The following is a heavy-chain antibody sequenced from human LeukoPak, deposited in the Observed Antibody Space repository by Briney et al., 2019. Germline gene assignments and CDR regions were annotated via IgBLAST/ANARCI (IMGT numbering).Heavy chain of an antibody. V-gene: IGHV4-31*03. J-gene: IGHJ5*02. CDR1: GGSISSGGYY. CDR3: ARAITMVRGVIIGWFDP. D-gene: IGHD3-10*01. CDR2: IYYSGST. Sequence: SETLSLTCTVSGGSISSGGYYWSWIRQHPGKGLEWIGYIYYSGSTYYNPSLKSRVTISVDTSKNQFSLKLNSVTAADTAVYYCARAITMVRGVIIGWFDPWGQGTLVTVSS.